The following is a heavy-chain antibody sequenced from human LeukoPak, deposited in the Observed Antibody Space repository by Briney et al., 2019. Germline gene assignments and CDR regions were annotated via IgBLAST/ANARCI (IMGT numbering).Heavy chain of an antibody. CDR1: GGSISSGGYY. CDR2: IYYSGST. Sequence: SQTLSLTCTVSGGSISSGGYYWSWIRQHPGKGLEWIGNIYYSGSTYYNPSLKSRVTISVDTSKNQFSLKLSSVTAADTAVYYCARGQLPYFDYWGQGTLVTVSS. CDR3: ARGQLPYFDY. V-gene: IGHV4-31*03. J-gene: IGHJ4*02. D-gene: IGHD2-2*01.